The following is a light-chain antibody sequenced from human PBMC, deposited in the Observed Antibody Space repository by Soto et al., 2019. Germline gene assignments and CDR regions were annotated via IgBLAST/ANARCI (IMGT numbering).Light chain of an antibody. CDR2: GAT. V-gene: IGKV3-15*01. CDR3: QQHNSWPLT. J-gene: IGKJ4*01. Sequence: EIVMTQSPATLSVSPGERVTLSCRASQSVSNNLAWYQQKPGKAPRLLIYGATATDSGIPTRFSGSGSGTEFTLTISSLQSEDFAVYYCQQHNSWPLTFGVGTQVEIK. CDR1: QSVSNN.